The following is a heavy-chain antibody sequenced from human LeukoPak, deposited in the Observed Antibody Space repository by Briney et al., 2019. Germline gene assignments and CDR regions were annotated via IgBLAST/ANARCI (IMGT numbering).Heavy chain of an antibody. J-gene: IGHJ4*02. D-gene: IGHD4-23*01. Sequence: SETLSLTCTVSGGSLNNYYWSWIRQPPGKGLEWVGYVHYRGSTNYNPSLKSRGTFSVDASKNQLSLKLSSVTGADTAVYYCARGGDYGGVRYFEYWGQGTLVSVSS. CDR1: GGSLNNYY. CDR2: VHYRGST. CDR3: ARGGDYGGVRYFEY. V-gene: IGHV4-59*01.